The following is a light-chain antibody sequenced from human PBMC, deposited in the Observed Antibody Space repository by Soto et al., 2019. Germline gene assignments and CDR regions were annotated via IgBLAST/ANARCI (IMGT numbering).Light chain of an antibody. J-gene: IGLJ1*01. CDR2: EVS. CDR3: LSYTASSTFV. V-gene: IGLV2-14*01. Sequence: QSALTQPASVSGSPGQSITISCTGTSSDVGGYNYVSWYQQHPGKAPKLMIYEVSNRPSGVSNRFSGSKSGNTASLTISGLQAEDEADYYCLSYTASSTFVFGPGTKLTVL. CDR1: SSDVGGYNY.